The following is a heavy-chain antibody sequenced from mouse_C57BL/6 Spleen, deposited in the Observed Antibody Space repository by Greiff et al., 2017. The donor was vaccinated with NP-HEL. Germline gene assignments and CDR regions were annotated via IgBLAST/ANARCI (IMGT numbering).Heavy chain of an antibody. CDR1: GFTFSSYG. Sequence: EVQLVESGGDLVKPGGSLKLSCAASGFTFSSYGMSWVRQTPDKRLEWVATISSGGSYTYYPDSVKGRFTISRDNAKNTLYLQMSSLKSEDTAMYYCARLDSSGLYAMDYWGQGTSVTVSS. CDR2: ISSGGSYT. J-gene: IGHJ4*01. V-gene: IGHV5-6*01. CDR3: ARLDSSGLYAMDY. D-gene: IGHD3-2*02.